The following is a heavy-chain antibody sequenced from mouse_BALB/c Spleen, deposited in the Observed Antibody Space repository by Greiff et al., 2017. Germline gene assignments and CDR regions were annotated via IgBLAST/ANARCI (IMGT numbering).Heavy chain of an antibody. CDR2: ISDGGSYT. CDR1: GFTFSDYY. J-gene: IGHJ3*01. Sequence: EVKVEESGGGLVKPGGSLKLSCAASGFTFSDYYMYWVRQTPEKRLEWVATISDGGSYTYYPDSVKGRFTISRDNAKNNLYLQMSSLKSEDTAMYYCASYGNSWFAYWGQGTLVTVSA. CDR3: ASYGNSWFAY. D-gene: IGHD2-1*01. V-gene: IGHV5-4*02.